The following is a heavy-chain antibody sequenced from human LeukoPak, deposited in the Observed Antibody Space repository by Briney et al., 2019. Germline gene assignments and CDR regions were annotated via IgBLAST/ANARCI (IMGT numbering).Heavy chain of an antibody. V-gene: IGHV4-31*03. Sequence: PSQTLSLTCTVSGGSISSGGYYWSWIRQHPGKGLEWIGYIYYSGSTYYNPSLKSRVTLSVDTSKNQFSLKLSSVTAADTAVYYCARAPYWGSSHFDYWGQGTLVTVSS. CDR3: ARAPYWGSSHFDY. CDR1: GGSISSGGYY. CDR2: IYYSGST. D-gene: IGHD3-16*01. J-gene: IGHJ4*02.